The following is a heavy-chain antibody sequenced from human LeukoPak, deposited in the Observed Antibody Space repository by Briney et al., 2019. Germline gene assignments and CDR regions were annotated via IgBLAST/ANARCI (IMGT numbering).Heavy chain of an antibody. J-gene: IGHJ5*02. V-gene: IGHV4-39*07. CDR2: IYYSGST. D-gene: IGHD4-17*01. Sequence: PSETLSLTCTVSGGSISSSSYYWGWIRQPPGWGLEWIGSIYYSGSTYYNPSLKSRVTISVDTSKNQFSLKLSSVTAADTAVYYCARGNYYGDIVPCDPWGQGILVTVSS. CDR1: GGSISSSSYY. CDR3: ARGNYYGDIVPCDP.